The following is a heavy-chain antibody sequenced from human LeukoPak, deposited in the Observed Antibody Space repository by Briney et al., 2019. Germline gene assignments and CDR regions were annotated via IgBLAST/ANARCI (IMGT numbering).Heavy chain of an antibody. J-gene: IGHJ4*02. D-gene: IGHD6-13*01. CDR2: MNPNSGNT. Sequence: ASVKVSCKASGYTFTSYDINWVRQATGQGLEWMGWMNPNSGNTGYAQKFQGRVTITRNTSISTAYMELSSLRPEDTAVYYCAAALAASPFDYWGQGTLVTVSS. CDR3: AAALAASPFDY. V-gene: IGHV1-8*03. CDR1: GYTFTSYD.